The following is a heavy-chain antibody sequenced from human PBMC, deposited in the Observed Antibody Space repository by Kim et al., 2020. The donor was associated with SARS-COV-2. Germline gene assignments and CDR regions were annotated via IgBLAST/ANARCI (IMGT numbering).Heavy chain of an antibody. CDR1: GGSFRGYY. CDR3: ARDRIFNWYTCWFDP. V-gene: IGHV4-34*01. CDR2: INHSGST. D-gene: IGHD1-1*01. J-gene: IGHJ5*02. Sequence: SETLSLTCAVYGGSFRGYYWSWIRQPPGKGLEWIGEINHSGSTNYNPSLKSRVTISVDTSRNQFSLKVTSVTAADTAVYYCARDRIFNWYTCWFDPWGQGTLVTVSS.